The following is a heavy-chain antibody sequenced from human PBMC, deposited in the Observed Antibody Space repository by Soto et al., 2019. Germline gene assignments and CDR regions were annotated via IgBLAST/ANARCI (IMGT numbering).Heavy chain of an antibody. J-gene: IGHJ6*02. CDR2: IGSSGADI. CDR1: GFTFNRYA. Sequence: EVQLLESGGGLVQPGGSLSLSCAASGFTFNRYAMKWVRQTPGKGLEWVSCIGSSGADIYYTDSVKGRFTISRDNSKSTLYLHMTSLSAEDTAIYDCANAWRGGYCDMDFWGQGTAVTVSS. CDR3: ANAWRGGYCDMDF. D-gene: IGHD3-3*01. V-gene: IGHV3-23*01.